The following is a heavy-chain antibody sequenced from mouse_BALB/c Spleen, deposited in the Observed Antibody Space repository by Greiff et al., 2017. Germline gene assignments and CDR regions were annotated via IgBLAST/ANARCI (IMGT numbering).Heavy chain of an antibody. D-gene: IGHD1-1*01. J-gene: IGHJ1*01. Sequence: EVQLQESGPGLVKPSQSLSLTCTVTGYSITSDYAWNWIRQFPGNKLEWMGYISDSGSTSYNPSLKSRISITRDTSKNQFFLQLNSVTTEDTATYYCARRSSWYFDVWGAGTTVTVSS. V-gene: IGHV3-2*02. CDR3: ARRSSWYFDV. CDR1: GYSITSDYA. CDR2: ISDSGST.